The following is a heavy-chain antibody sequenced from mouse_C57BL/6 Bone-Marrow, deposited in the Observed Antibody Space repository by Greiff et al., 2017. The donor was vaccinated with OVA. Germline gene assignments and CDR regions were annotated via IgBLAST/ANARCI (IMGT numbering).Heavy chain of an antibody. J-gene: IGHJ4*01. D-gene: IGHD1-1*01. Sequence: VQLVESGPGLVAPSQSLSITCTVSGFSLTSYAISWVRQPPGKGLEWLGVIWTGGGTNYNSALKSRLSISKDNSKSQVFLKMNSLQTDDTARYYCARKRESLYYYGSSLAMDYWGQGTSVTVSS. V-gene: IGHV2-9-1*01. CDR2: IWTGGGT. CDR1: GFSLTSYA. CDR3: ARKRESLYYYGSSLAMDY.